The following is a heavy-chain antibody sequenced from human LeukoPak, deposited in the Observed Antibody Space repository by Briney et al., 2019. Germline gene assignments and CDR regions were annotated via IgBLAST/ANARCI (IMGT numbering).Heavy chain of an antibody. J-gene: IGHJ4*02. CDR1: GDSISSGDYY. Sequence: PSETLSLTCTVSGDSISSGDYYWTWIRQPPGKGLEWIGYIYHSGSTNYNPSLKSRVTISVDTSQNQFSLKLSSVTAADTAVYYCARDGYSGSDALWGQGTLVTVSS. CDR2: IYHSGST. V-gene: IGHV4-61*08. D-gene: IGHD5-12*01. CDR3: ARDGYSGSDAL.